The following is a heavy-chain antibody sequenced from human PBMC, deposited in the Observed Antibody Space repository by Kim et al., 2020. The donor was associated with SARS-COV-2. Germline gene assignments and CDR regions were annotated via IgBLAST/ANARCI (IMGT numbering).Heavy chain of an antibody. Sequence: ASVKVSCKASGYIFNRYAINWVRQAPGQGLEWMGWINTNTGDPTYAQGFPGRFVFSLDTSVTTAYMQLTDLKSEDTAMYYCARAAEQQLGHNWFAPWGPG. CDR2: INTNTGDP. V-gene: IGHV7-4-1*02. D-gene: IGHD6-13*01. CDR3: ARAAEQQLGHNWFAP. CDR1: GYIFNRYA. J-gene: IGHJ5*02.